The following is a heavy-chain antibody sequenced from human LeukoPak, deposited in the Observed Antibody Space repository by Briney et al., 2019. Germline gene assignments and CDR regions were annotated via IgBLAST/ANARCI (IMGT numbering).Heavy chain of an antibody. Sequence: GASVKVSCKGSGYTFTDYYMHWVRQAPGQGLEWMGWINPDTGDTNYSQRFQGWGTLTRDTSITTAYMELSRLTSDDTAVYYCARDRSITMVRGVDYYGMDVWGQGTTVTVSS. D-gene: IGHD3-10*01. CDR2: INPDTGDT. CDR1: GYTFTDYY. CDR3: ARDRSITMVRGVDYYGMDV. V-gene: IGHV1-2*04. J-gene: IGHJ6*02.